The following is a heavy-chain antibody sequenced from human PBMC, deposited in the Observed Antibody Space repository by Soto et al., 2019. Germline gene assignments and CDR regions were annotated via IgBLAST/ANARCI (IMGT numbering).Heavy chain of an antibody. CDR1: GGTFSSYA. CDR3: ARGGWYSSSWYGWFDP. Sequence: QVQLVQSGAEVKKPGSSVKVSCKASGGTFSSYAISWVRQAPGQGLEWMGGIIPIFGTANYAQKFQGRVTITADESTSTDYMDLSSLRSEDTAVYYCARGGWYSSSWYGWFDPRGQGTLVTVSS. D-gene: IGHD6-13*01. V-gene: IGHV1-69*01. J-gene: IGHJ5*02. CDR2: IIPIFGTA.